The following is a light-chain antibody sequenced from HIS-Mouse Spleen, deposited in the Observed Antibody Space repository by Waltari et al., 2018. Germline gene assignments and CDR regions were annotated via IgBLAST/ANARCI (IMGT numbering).Light chain of an antibody. V-gene: IGLV1-47*01. CDR3: QSYDSSLSGWV. Sequence: QSVLTQPPSASGTPGQRVTISCSGSSSNIGSNYVYWYQQLPGTAPKLLIYRNKQRPSGVPDRFSGSTSGTSASLAISGLRSEDEADYYCQSYDSSLSGWVFGGGTKLTVL. J-gene: IGLJ3*02. CDR1: SSNIGSNY. CDR2: RNK.